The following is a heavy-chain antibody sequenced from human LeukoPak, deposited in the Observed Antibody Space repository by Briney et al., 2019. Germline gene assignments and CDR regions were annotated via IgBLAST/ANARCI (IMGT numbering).Heavy chain of an antibody. CDR1: GGSISSAGYY. V-gene: IGHV4-31*03. CDR2: IYYSGST. J-gene: IGHJ4*02. Sequence: SQTLSLTCTVSGGSISSAGYYWSWIRQHPGKGLEWIGYIYYSGSTYYNPSLKSRVTISADTSKNQFSLKLSSVTAADTAVYYCARGTYYYDSSGYPQYYFDYWGQGTLVTVSS. CDR3: ARGTYYYDSSGYPQYYFDY. D-gene: IGHD3-22*01.